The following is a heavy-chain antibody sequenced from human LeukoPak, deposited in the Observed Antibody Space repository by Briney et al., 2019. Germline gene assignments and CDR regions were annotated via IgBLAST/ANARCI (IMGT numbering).Heavy chain of an antibody. Sequence: GGALRLSCAASGFTFSSYGMQWVRQAPGKGLEGVAGIWYDGSNKYYADSVKGRFTLARNNSKNTLYLQMNSLRAEDTAVYYCAKDFARIGGGYNWGGYYMDVWGKGTTVTVSS. V-gene: IGHV3-33*06. J-gene: IGHJ6*03. CDR3: AKDFARIGGGYNWGGYYMDV. D-gene: IGHD5-24*01. CDR2: IWYDGSNK. CDR1: GFTFSSYG.